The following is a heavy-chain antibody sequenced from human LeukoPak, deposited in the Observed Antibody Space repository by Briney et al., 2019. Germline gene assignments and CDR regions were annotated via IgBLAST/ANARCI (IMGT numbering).Heavy chain of an antibody. CDR1: GFTFSSSA. J-gene: IGHJ4*02. CDR2: ISNNGGYT. CDR3: AKGFEGAIFDY. Sequence: GGSLRLSCAASGFTFSSSAMSWVRQAPGKGLEWVSAISNNGGYTYYADSVQGRFTISRDNSKNTLYLQMNSLRAEDTAVYYCAKGFEGAIFDYWGQGTLVTVSS. D-gene: IGHD1-26*01. V-gene: IGHV3-23*01.